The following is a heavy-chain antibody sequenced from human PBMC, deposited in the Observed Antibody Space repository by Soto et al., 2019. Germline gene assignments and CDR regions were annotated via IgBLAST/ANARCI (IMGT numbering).Heavy chain of an antibody. V-gene: IGHV3-30*18. CDR3: AKNIWAAVAVYDAFDI. D-gene: IGHD6-19*01. Sequence: GGSLRLSCAASGFTFSSYGMHWVRQAPGKGLEWVAVISYDGSNKYYADSVKGRFTISRDNSKNTLYLQMNSLRAEDTAVYYCAKNIWAAVAVYDAFDIWGQGTMVTVSS. CDR2: ISYDGSNK. J-gene: IGHJ3*02. CDR1: GFTFSSYG.